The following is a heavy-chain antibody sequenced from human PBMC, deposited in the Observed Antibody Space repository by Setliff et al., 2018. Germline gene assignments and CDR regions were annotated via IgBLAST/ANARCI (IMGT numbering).Heavy chain of an antibody. D-gene: IGHD1-26*01. J-gene: IGHJ4*02. Sequence: GGSLRLSCAASGFTFSSYSMNWVRQAPGKGLEWVSSISSSSSYIYYADSVKGRFTISRDNAKNSLYLQMNSLRAEDTAVYYCARDQGSPIPLYYYWGQGTLVTVSS. CDR1: GFTFSSYS. CDR2: ISSSSSYI. CDR3: ARDQGSPIPLYYY. V-gene: IGHV3-21*01.